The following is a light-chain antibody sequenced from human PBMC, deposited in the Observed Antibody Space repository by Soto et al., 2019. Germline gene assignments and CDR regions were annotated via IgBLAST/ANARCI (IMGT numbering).Light chain of an antibody. J-gene: IGKJ5*01. CDR3: QQYGSSPRIT. CDR1: QSVSSSY. Sequence: EIVLTQSPGTLSLSPGERATPSCRASQSVSSSYLAWYQQKPGQAPRLLIYGASSRATGIPDRFSGSGSGTDFTLTISRLEPEDFAVYYCQQYGSSPRITFGQGTRLENK. CDR2: GAS. V-gene: IGKV3-20*01.